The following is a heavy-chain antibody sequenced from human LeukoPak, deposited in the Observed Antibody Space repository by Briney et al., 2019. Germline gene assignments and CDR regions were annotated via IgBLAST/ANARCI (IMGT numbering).Heavy chain of an antibody. CDR1: GGSFSGYY. J-gene: IGHJ4*01. Sequence: SSETLSLTCVVHGGSFSGYYWSWIRQSPEKGLEYIGEVSHSGRTNYNPSLKSRVTMSVDTSKTQFSLKMISVTAADTAVYYCASARCDMTWCYSNFDNWGHGTLVTVSS. D-gene: IGHD2-8*01. CDR2: VSHSGRT. CDR3: ASARCDMTWCYSNFDN. V-gene: IGHV4-34*01.